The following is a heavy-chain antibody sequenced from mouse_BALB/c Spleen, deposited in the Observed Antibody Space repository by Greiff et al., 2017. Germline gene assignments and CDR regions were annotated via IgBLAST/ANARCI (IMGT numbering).Heavy chain of an antibody. CDR1: GFSLTDYG. CDR2: IWGGGST. V-gene: IGHV2-6-5*01. CDR3: AKHETRQLGLLVWYFDV. D-gene: IGHD3-2*01. J-gene: IGHJ1*01. Sequence: VQGVESGPGLVAPSQSLSITCTVSGFSLTDYGVSWIRQPPGKGLEWLGVIWGGGSTYYNSALKSRLSISKDNSKSQVFLKMNSLQTDDTAMYYCAKHETRQLGLLVWYFDVWGAGTTVTVSS.